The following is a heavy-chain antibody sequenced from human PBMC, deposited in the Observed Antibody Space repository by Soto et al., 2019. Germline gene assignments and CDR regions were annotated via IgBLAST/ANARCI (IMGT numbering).Heavy chain of an antibody. Sequence: QPGGSLRLSCAASGFTFSSYWMHWVRQAPGKGLVWVSRINSDGSSTSYADSVKGRFTISRDNAKNTLYLQMNSLRAEDTAVYYCASSLHRGYSYGTKEYYYYYGMDVWGQGTTVTVSS. D-gene: IGHD5-18*01. CDR2: INSDGSST. CDR3: ASSLHRGYSYGTKEYYYYYGMDV. V-gene: IGHV3-74*01. CDR1: GFTFSSYW. J-gene: IGHJ6*02.